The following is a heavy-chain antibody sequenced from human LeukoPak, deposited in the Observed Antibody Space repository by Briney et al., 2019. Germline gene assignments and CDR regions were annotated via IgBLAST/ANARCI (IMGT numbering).Heavy chain of an antibody. CDR2: INPNSGGT. J-gene: IGHJ5*02. CDR3: ARVLRCIAAAGTRWFDP. V-gene: IGHV1-2*02. CDR1: GYTFTGYY. D-gene: IGHD6-13*01. Sequence: GASVKVSCKASGYTFTGYYMHWVRQAPGQGLEWMGWINPNSGGTNYAQKFQGRVTMTRDTSISTAYMELSRLRPDDTAVYYCARVLRCIAAAGTRWFDPWGQGTLVTVSS.